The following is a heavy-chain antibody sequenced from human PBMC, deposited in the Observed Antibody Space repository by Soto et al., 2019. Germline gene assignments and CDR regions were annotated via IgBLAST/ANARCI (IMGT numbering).Heavy chain of an antibody. Sequence: SGPTLVNPTQTLTLTCTFSGFSISTSGVGVGWIRQPPGKALEWLALIYWDADKRYSPSLKSRLTITKDTSKNQVVLTMTNMDPVDTAKNYCAHSSPDLRYFGWLLRSYYFDYWGQGTLVTVSP. D-gene: IGHD3-9*01. CDR2: IYWDADK. CDR1: GFSISTSGVG. J-gene: IGHJ4*02. CDR3: AHSSPDLRYFGWLLRSYYFDY. V-gene: IGHV2-5*02.